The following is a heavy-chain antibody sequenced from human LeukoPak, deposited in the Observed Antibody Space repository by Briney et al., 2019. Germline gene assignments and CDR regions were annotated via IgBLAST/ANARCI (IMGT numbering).Heavy chain of an antibody. CDR1: GGTFSSYA. V-gene: IGHV1-69*10. J-gene: IGHJ6*02. Sequence: SVKVSCKASGGTFSSYAISWVRQAPGQGLEWRGRIIPILGIANYAQKFQGRVTITADKSTSTAYMELSSLRAEDTAVYYCARSGYNLETSAMDVWGQGTTVTVSS. D-gene: IGHD6-25*01. CDR3: ARSGYNLETSAMDV. CDR2: IIPILGIA.